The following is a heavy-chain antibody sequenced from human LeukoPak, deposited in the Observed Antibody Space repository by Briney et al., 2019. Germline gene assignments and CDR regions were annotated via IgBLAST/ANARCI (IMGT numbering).Heavy chain of an antibody. CDR1: GYSISSGYY. Sequence: KPSETLSLTCTVSGYSISSGYYWGWIRQPPGKGLEWIGSIYHSGSTYYNPSLKSRVTISVDTSKNQFSLKLSSVTAADTAVYYCATVPTRYSYGMGDWGQGTLVTVSS. V-gene: IGHV4-38-2*02. CDR3: ATVPTRYSYGMGD. J-gene: IGHJ4*02. D-gene: IGHD5-18*01. CDR2: IYHSGST.